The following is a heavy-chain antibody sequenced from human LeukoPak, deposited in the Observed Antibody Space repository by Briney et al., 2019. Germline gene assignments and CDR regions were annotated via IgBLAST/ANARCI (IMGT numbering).Heavy chain of an antibody. V-gene: IGHV3-48*01. CDR2: SSSSSRTI. J-gene: IGHJ4*02. CDR3: ARWSQSGSSSVGPHHFDH. Sequence: PGGSLRLSCAASGFTFSDYSMNWVRQAPGKGLEWLSYSSSSSRTIYYAESVRGRFTVSRDNAKDSLYLQLNSLRAEDTAVYYCARWSQSGSSSVGPHHFDHWGQGPLVTVSS. D-gene: IGHD6-6*01. CDR1: GFTFSDYS.